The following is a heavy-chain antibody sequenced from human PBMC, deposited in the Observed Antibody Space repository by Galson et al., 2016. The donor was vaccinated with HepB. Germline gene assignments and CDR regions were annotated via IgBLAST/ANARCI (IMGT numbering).Heavy chain of an antibody. J-gene: IGHJ4*02. CDR3: ARGTPSILAY. CDR2: INQEGSEK. D-gene: IGHD2-2*01. CDR1: GFTFSSYW. V-gene: IGHV3-7*01. Sequence: SLRLSCAASGFTFSSYWMSWVRQAPGKGLEWVANINQEGSEKNYVDSVKGRSTISRDNAKNSLYLQKNSLRAEDTAVYYCARGTPSILAYWGQGTLVTVSS.